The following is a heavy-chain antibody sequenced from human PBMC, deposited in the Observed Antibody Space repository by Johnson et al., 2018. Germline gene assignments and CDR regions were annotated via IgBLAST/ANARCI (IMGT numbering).Heavy chain of an antibody. CDR3: AQEPGTDYYYYGMDV. D-gene: IGHD6-13*01. J-gene: IGHJ6*02. CDR2: ISYDGSNQ. CDR1: GFILSNYA. V-gene: IGHV3-30-3*02. Sequence: VQLVESGGGVVQPGRSLRLSCAASGFILSNYAMHWVRQTPGKGLDWVAVISYDGSNQYYTDSVTGRFTISRDNSKNTLYLQMKSLRPEDTAVHYCAQEPGTDYYYYGMDVWGQGTTVTVSS.